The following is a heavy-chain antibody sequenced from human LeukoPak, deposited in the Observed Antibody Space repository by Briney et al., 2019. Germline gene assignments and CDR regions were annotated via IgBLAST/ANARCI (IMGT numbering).Heavy chain of an antibody. CDR3: AREYSGYDSDYFYYYMDV. V-gene: IGHV4-38-2*02. J-gene: IGHJ6*03. D-gene: IGHD5-12*01. Sequence: PSETLSLTCTVSGYSISSGYYWGWIRQPPGKGLEWIGNIYHSGSTNSNPSLKSRVTISVDTSKNQFSLKLSSVTAADTAVYFCAREYSGYDSDYFYYYMDVLGKGTTVTVPS. CDR1: GYSISSGYY. CDR2: IYHSGST.